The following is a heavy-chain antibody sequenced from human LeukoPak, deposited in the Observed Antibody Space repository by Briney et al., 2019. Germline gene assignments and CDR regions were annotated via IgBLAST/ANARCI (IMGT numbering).Heavy chain of an antibody. Sequence: GGSLRLSCATSGFTFSSYAMSCVRQAPGKGLEWVSGIGASGGSTYYADSVKGRFTISRDNSKNTLYLQMNSLRTEDTAVYYCAKAEGCDILTGLDYWGQGTLVSVSS. J-gene: IGHJ4*02. V-gene: IGHV3-23*01. D-gene: IGHD3-9*01. CDR1: GFTFSSYA. CDR3: AKAEGCDILTGLDY. CDR2: IGASGGST.